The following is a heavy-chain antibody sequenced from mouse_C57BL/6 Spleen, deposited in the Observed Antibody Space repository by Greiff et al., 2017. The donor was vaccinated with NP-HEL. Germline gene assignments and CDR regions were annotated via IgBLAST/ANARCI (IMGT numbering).Heavy chain of an antibody. V-gene: IGHV1-52*01. CDR3: ARGDQLRLRYAKDY. Sequence: VQLQQPGAELVRSGSSVKLSCKASGYTFTSYWMHWVKQRPIQGLEWIGNIDPSDSETHYNQKFKDKATLTVDKSSSTAYMQLSSLTSEDSAVYYCARGDQLRLRYAKDYWGQGTSVTVSS. CDR2: IDPSDSET. J-gene: IGHJ4*01. D-gene: IGHD3-2*02. CDR1: GYTFTSYW.